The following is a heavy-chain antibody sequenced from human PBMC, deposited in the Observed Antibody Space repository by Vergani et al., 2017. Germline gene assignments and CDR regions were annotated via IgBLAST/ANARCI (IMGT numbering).Heavy chain of an antibody. CDR3: AKSRVAAAGSFDY. CDR1: GFTFSSYG. Sequence: VQLVESGGGVVQPGRSLRLSCAASGFTFSSYGMHWVRQAPGKGLEWVSSISSSSSYIYYADSVKGRFTISRDTSKNTLDLQMNSLRAEDTAVYYCAKSRVAAAGSFDYWGQGTLVTVSS. V-gene: IGHV3-21*04. J-gene: IGHJ4*02. CDR2: ISSSSSYI. D-gene: IGHD6-13*01.